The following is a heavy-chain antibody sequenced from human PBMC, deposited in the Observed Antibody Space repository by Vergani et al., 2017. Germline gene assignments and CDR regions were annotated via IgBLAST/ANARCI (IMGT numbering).Heavy chain of an antibody. CDR3: ASVSRKTRETGTPRDRGYYYGMDV. Sequence: EVQLVESGGGLVQPGGSLRLSCAASGFTFSSYWMHWVRQAPGKGLVWVSRINSDGSSTSYADSVKGRLTISRDNAKNTLYLQMNSLRAEDTAVYYCASVSRKTRETGTPRDRGYYYGMDVWGQGTTVTVSS. CDR2: INSDGSST. V-gene: IGHV3-74*01. CDR1: GFTFSSYW. D-gene: IGHD1-14*01. J-gene: IGHJ6*02.